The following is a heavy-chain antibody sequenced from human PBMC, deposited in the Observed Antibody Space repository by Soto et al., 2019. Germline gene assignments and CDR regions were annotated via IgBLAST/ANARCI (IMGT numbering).Heavy chain of an antibody. CDR2: IRIKAYGGTT. D-gene: IGHD5-18*01. CDR3: TRAAYSYGYYY. J-gene: IGHJ4*02. Sequence: GGSLRLSCTVSGFIVGDFAMSWVRQAPGKGLEWVGFIRIKAYGGTTEYAASVKGRFIISRDDSKSIAYLQMNSLKTEDTGVYYCTRAAYSYGYYYWGQGTLVTVSS. CDR1: GFIVGDFA. V-gene: IGHV3-49*04.